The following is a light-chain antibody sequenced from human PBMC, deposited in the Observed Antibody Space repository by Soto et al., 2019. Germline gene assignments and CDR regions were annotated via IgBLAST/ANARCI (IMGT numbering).Light chain of an antibody. CDR3: QQYNSYSWT. CDR1: QSISSW. V-gene: IGKV1-5*01. CDR2: DAS. Sequence: DIQMTQSPSTLSASVGDRVTITCRASQSISSWLAWYQQKPGKDPKLLIYDASSLESGVPSRFSGSGSGTEFTLTNSSLQPDDFATYYCQQYNSYSWTVGQGTKVEIK. J-gene: IGKJ1*01.